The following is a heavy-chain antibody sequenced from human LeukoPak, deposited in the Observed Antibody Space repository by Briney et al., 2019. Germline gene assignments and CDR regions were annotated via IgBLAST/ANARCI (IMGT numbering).Heavy chain of an antibody. V-gene: IGHV1-8*01. J-gene: IGHJ5*02. CDR2: MNPNSGNT. CDR1: GYTFTNYD. CDR3: ASGSASGSHRTS. Sequence: ASVKVSCKASGYTFTNYDINWVRQAIGRGLEWMGWMNPNSGNTGYAQKFQGRVTMTRNTSIGTAYMELSSLTSEDTAVYFCASGSASGSHRTSWGQGTLVTVSS. D-gene: IGHD3-10*01.